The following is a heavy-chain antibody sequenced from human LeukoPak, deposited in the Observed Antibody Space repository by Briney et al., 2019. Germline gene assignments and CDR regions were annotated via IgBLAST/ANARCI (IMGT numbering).Heavy chain of an antibody. CDR3: ASTDTGYSSSWIDY. CDR2: IYTSGST. CDR1: GGPISSGSYY. J-gene: IGHJ4*02. Sequence: SETLSLTCTVSGGPISSGSYYWRWIRQPAGKGLEWIGRIYTSGSTNYNPSLKSRVTISVDTSKNQFSLKLSSVTAADTAVYYCASTDTGYSSSWIDYWGQGTLVSVSS. D-gene: IGHD6-13*01. V-gene: IGHV4-61*02.